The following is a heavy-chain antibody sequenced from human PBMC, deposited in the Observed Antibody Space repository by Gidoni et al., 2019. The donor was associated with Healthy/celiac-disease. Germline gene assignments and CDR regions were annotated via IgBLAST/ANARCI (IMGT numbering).Heavy chain of an antibody. Sequence: QVQLVESGGGVVQPGRSLRLSCAASGFTFSSYAMPWVRQAPGKGLGLVAVISYDGSNKYYADSVKGRFTISRDNSKNTLYLQMNSLRAEDTAVYYCARDRFSTTGTTDYYYYGMDVWGQGTTVTVSS. CDR2: ISYDGSNK. V-gene: IGHV3-30*04. J-gene: IGHJ6*02. D-gene: IGHD1-1*01. CDR1: GFTFSSYA. CDR3: ARDRFSTTGTTDYYYYGMDV.